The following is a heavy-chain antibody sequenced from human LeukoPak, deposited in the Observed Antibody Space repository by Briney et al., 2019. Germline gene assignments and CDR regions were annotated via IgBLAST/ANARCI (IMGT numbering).Heavy chain of an antibody. CDR3: ARGAAYYDSSGYYTHLGY. D-gene: IGHD3-22*01. CDR1: GFTFSSYA. Sequence: GGSLRLSCAASGFTFSSYAMNWVRQAPGKGLEWVSYISSSGNTIYYADSVKGRFTVSRDNAKDSLYLQMNSLRAEDTAVYYCARGAAYYDSSGYYTHLGYWGQGTLVTVSS. CDR2: ISSSGNTI. V-gene: IGHV3-48*03. J-gene: IGHJ4*02.